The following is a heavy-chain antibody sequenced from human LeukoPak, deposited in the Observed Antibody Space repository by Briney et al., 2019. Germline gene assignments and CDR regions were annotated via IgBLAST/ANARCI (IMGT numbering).Heavy chain of an antibody. CDR2: IYSGGST. CDR3: ARGGSLREFDY. D-gene: IGHD1-26*01. Sequence: PGGSLRLSCAASGFTVSSNYMSWVRQAPGKGLEWVSVIYSGGSTYYADSVKGRFTICRDNSKNTLYLQMNSLRAEDTAVYYCARGGSLREFDYWGQGTLVTVSS. J-gene: IGHJ4*02. CDR1: GFTVSSNY. V-gene: IGHV3-53*01.